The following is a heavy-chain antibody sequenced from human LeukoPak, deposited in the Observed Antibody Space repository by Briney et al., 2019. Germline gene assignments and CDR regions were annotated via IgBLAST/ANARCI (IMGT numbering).Heavy chain of an antibody. Sequence: TSETLSLTCTVSGGSISSYYWSWIRQPPGKGLEWIGYIYYSGSTNYNPSLKSRVTISVDTSKNQFSLKLSSVTAADTAVYYCARRMVYFGVYYYGMDVWGQGTTVTVSS. CDR1: GGSISSYY. D-gene: IGHD2/OR15-2a*01. V-gene: IGHV4-59*08. J-gene: IGHJ6*02. CDR2: IYYSGST. CDR3: ARRMVYFGVYYYGMDV.